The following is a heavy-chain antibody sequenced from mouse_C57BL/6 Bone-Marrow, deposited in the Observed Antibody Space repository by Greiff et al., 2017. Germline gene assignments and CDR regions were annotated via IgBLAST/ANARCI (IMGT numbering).Heavy chain of an antibody. D-gene: IGHD2-14*01. CDR2: INPGSGST. CDR1: GYTFTSYG. Sequence: QVQLQQPGAELVKPGASVKLSCKASGYTFTSYGITWVKQTPVHGLEWIGAINPGSGSTNYNEKFKGKSTLTVDKSSSTAYMQLSSLTSEDAAVYYCAREVHQPDWDLDDWGPGTTVTVSS. V-gene: IGHV1-55*01. CDR3: AREVHQPDWDLDD. J-gene: IGHJ1*01.